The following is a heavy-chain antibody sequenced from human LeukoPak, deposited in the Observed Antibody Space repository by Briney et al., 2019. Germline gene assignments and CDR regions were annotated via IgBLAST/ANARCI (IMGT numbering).Heavy chain of an antibody. CDR2: INPNSGGT. V-gene: IGHV1-2*02. D-gene: IGHD3-3*01. CDR3: ARDFWNGPGDY. Sequence: ASVKVSCKASGYSFTGYYVHWVRQAPGQGLEWMGWINPNSGGTKYAQKFQGGVTMTSDTSISTAYMELSRLISDDTAVYYCARDFWNGPGDYWGQGTLVTVSS. J-gene: IGHJ4*02. CDR1: GYSFTGYY.